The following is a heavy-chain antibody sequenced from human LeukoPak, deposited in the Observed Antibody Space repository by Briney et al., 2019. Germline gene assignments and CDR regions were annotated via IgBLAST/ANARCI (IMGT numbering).Heavy chain of an antibody. CDR2: INPNSGGT. CDR3: ARGAVIVVVPAAIAWFDP. V-gene: IGHV1-2*02. J-gene: IGHJ5*02. D-gene: IGHD2-2*02. CDR1: GYTFTGYY. Sequence: ASVKVSCKASGYTFTGYYMHWVRQAPGQGLEWMGWINPNSGGTNYAQKFQGRVTMTRDTSISTAYMELSRLRSDDTAVYYCARGAVIVVVPAAIAWFDPWGRGTLVTVSS.